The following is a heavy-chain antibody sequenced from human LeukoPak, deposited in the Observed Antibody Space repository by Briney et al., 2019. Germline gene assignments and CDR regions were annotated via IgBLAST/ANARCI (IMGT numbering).Heavy chain of an antibody. V-gene: IGHV3-7*03. D-gene: IGHD4-17*01. CDR2: IKRDGSEK. CDR1: GFTFSSYW. J-gene: IGHJ4*02. Sequence: GGSLRLSCAASGFTFSSYWMSWVRQAPGKGLEWVANIKRDGSEKYYVDSVKGRFTISRDNAKNSLYLQMNSLRAEDTAVYYCARGNDYGDYTGLAPFDYWGQGTLVTVSS. CDR3: ARGNDYGDYTGLAPFDY.